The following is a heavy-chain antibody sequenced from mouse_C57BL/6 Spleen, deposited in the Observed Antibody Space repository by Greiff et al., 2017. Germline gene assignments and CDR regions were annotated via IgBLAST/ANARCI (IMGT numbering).Heavy chain of an antibody. V-gene: IGHV5-16*01. CDR2: INYDGSST. CDR1: GFAFSDYY. CDR3: ARGEAYYSNYLTGIAY. D-gene: IGHD2-5*01. Sequence: EVKLMESEGGLVQPGSSMKLSCTASGFAFSDYYMAWVRQVPEKGLEWVANINYDGSSTYYLDSLKSRFIISRDNAKNILYLQMSSLKSEDTATYYCARGEAYYSNYLTGIAYWGQGTLVTVSA. J-gene: IGHJ3*01.